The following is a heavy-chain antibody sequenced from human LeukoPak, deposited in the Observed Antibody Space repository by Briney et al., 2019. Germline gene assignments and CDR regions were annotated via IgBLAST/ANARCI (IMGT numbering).Heavy chain of an antibody. Sequence: SETLSLTCTVSGGSISSYYWSWIRQPPGKGLEWIGYIYYSGSTNYNPSLKSRVTISVDTSKNQFSLKLSSVTAADTAVYYCAKDHYCSGGSCYPTPSYFDYWGQGTLVTVSS. V-gene: IGHV4-59*12. CDR2: IYYSGST. J-gene: IGHJ4*02. D-gene: IGHD2-15*01. CDR3: AKDHYCSGGSCYPTPSYFDY. CDR1: GGSISSYY.